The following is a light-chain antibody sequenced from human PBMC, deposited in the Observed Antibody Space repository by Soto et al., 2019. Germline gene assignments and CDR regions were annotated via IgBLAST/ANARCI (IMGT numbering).Light chain of an antibody. Sequence: DIQMTQSPSSLSASVGERVTITCRASQSISSYLNWYQQKPGKAPKLLIYAASSLQSGVPSRFSGSGSGTDFTLTISSLQPEDFATYYCQQSYSTPRVTFGQGTKVEIK. CDR3: QQSYSTPRVT. V-gene: IGKV1-39*01. CDR1: QSISSY. CDR2: AAS. J-gene: IGKJ1*01.